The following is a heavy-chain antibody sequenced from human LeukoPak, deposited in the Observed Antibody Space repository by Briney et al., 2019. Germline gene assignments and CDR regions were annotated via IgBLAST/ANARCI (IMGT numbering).Heavy chain of an antibody. Sequence: GGSLRLSCAASGFTFSSYGMGWVRQAPGKGLEWVSVVSGSGGHTYYADSVKGRFTISRDNSKNTLYLQMNSLRAEDTAVYYCAKEGYSSSWYYFDSWGQGTLVTVSS. CDR3: AKEGYSSSWYYFDS. J-gene: IGHJ4*02. CDR1: GFTFSSYG. D-gene: IGHD6-13*01. CDR2: VSGSGGHT. V-gene: IGHV3-23*01.